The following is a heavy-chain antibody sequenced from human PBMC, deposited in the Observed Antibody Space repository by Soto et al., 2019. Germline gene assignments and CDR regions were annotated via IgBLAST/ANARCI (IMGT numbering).Heavy chain of an antibody. CDR2: IIPIFGPA. CDR1: GGSFSSYA. J-gene: IGHJ1*01. V-gene: IGHV1-69*12. Sequence: QVQVVQSGAEVKRPGSSVTVSCEASGGSFSSYAINWVRQAPGQGLEWMGGIIPIFGPANYAQKFQGRVTIIADESTSTAYMELSSLRSDDTAVYYCARDELEAQGYIYHWGQGTLVTVSS. D-gene: IGHD1-1*01. CDR3: ARDELEAQGYIYH.